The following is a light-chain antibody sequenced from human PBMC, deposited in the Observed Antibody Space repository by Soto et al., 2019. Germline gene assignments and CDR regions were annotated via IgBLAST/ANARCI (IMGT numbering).Light chain of an antibody. CDR1: QTINSY. V-gene: IGKV1-39*01. Sequence: DIQMTQSPSSLSASVGDGVTITCRASQTINSYLSWYQQKPGKAPKVLINAASTLQSGVPSRFNGSGSGTDFTLSISSLQPEDFATYYCQQSRTTPNTFGQGTKVEIK. J-gene: IGKJ2*01. CDR3: QQSRTTPNT. CDR2: AAS.